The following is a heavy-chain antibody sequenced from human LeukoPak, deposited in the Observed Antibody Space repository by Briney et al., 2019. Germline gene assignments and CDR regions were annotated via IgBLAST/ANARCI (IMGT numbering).Heavy chain of an antibody. V-gene: IGHV1-46*01. D-gene: IGHD3-22*01. J-gene: IGHJ4*02. CDR3: ARELTDSRGSSLTRNFDY. Sequence: ASVKVSCKASGYSFTYYFMHWVRQAPGQGLEWMGIIDPSGGRTNYAQKFQGRVTMTRDTSSSTAYMELSSLRSEDTAMYYCARELTDSRGSSLTRNFDYWGQGSLVTVSS. CDR1: GYSFTYYF. CDR2: IDPSGGRT.